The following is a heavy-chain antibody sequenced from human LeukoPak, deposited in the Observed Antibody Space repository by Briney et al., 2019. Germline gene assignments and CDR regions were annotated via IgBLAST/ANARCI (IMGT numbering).Heavy chain of an antibody. CDR3: AKGNCSSTSCYVNYFDY. J-gene: IGHJ4*02. CDR2: ISWNSGSI. V-gene: IGHV3-9*01. Sequence: GGSLRLSCAASGFTFDDYAMHWVRQAPGKGLEWVSGISWNSGSIGYADPVKGRFTISRDNAKNSLYLQMNSLRAEDTALYYCAKGNCSSTSCYVNYFDYWGQGTLVTVSS. D-gene: IGHD2-2*01. CDR1: GFTFDDYA.